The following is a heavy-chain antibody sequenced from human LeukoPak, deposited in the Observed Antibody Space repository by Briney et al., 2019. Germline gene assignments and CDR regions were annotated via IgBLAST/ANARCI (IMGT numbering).Heavy chain of an antibody. CDR2: IYYSGST. Sequence: PSETLSLTCTVSGGSISSYYWSWIRQPPGKGLEWIGYIYYSGSTNYNPSLKSRVTISVDTSKNQFSLKLSSVTAADTAVYYCARHRIGAPDAFDIWGQGTMVTVSS. J-gene: IGHJ3*02. D-gene: IGHD1-26*01. V-gene: IGHV4-59*08. CDR1: GGSISSYY. CDR3: ARHRIGAPDAFDI.